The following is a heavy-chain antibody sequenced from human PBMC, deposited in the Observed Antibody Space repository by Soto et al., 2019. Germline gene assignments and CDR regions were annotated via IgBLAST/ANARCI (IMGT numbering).Heavy chain of an antibody. D-gene: IGHD3-16*01. CDR1: GFTFSNFA. CDR2: ISYDGSNK. Sequence: QVQLVESGGGVVQPGRSLRLSCAASGFTFSNFAMDWVRQAPGKGLEWLTLISYDGSNKFYADSVKGRFTISRDNSKNTLYLQXXXLRGXXXXXXXXXXGLHDYNTYYFDFWGQGTLVTVSS. J-gene: IGHJ4*02. CDR3: XXGLHDYNTYYFDF. V-gene: IGHV3-30-3*01.